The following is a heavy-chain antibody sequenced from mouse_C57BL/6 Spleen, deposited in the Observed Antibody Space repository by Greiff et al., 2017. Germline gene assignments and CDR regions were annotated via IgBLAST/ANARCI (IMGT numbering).Heavy chain of an antibody. Sequence: QVQLKESGAELARPGASVKLSCKASGYTFTSYGLSWVKQRPGQGLEWIGELYPRSGHTYYNEKFKGKATLTADKSSSTAYMELRSLTSEDSAVYFCARYYGSSYYFGYWGQGTTLTVSS. CDR3: ARYYGSSYYFGY. D-gene: IGHD1-1*01. V-gene: IGHV1-81*01. CDR2: LYPRSGHT. J-gene: IGHJ2*01. CDR1: GYTFTSYG.